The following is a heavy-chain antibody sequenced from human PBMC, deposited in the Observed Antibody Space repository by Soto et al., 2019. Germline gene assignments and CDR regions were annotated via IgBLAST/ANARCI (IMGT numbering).Heavy chain of an antibody. Sequence: GGSLRLSCTASGFTFSGYAMSWVRQAPGKELEWVSTISGNSGKTNYAESVKGRFSISRDNSKNTVHLQLDSLRAEDTAVYFCAKLGFVLMELYYFHQWGHGTLVTVSS. J-gene: IGHJ4*01. V-gene: IGHV3-23*01. CDR3: AKLGFVLMELYYFHQ. CDR2: ISGNSGKT. CDR1: GFTFSGYA. D-gene: IGHD2-8*01.